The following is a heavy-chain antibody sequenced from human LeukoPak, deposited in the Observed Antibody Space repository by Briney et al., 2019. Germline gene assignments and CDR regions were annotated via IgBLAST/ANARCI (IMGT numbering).Heavy chain of an antibody. Sequence: ASVKVSCKASGYTFTSYAMHWVHQAPGQRLEWMGWINAGNGNTKYSQKFQGRITITRDTSASTAYMELSSLRSEDTAVYYCARGGGPEDIVATSFDYWGQGTLVTVSS. CDR3: ARGGGPEDIVATSFDY. V-gene: IGHV1-3*01. CDR2: INAGNGNT. J-gene: IGHJ4*02. CDR1: GYTFTSYA. D-gene: IGHD5-12*01.